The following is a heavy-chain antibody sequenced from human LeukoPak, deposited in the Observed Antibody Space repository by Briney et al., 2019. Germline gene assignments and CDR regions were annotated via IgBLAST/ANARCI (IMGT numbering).Heavy chain of an antibody. J-gene: IGHJ3*01. D-gene: IGHD2-15*01. Sequence: GGSLRLSCTASGLTFSSYSMNWVRQAPGKGLEWVSSISSSNSYIYYADSVKGRFTISRDNAKNSLYLQMNSLRADDTAVYYCARCSGGTCRRAGFDVWGQGTMVTVSS. V-gene: IGHV3-21*04. CDR2: ISSSNSYI. CDR1: GLTFSSYS. CDR3: ARCSGGTCRRAGFDV.